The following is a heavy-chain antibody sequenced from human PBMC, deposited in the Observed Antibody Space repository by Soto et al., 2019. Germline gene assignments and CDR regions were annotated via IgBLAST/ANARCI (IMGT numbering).Heavy chain of an antibody. Sequence: EVQLVGTGGGLVQPGGSLRLSCAASGFTVSSNYMSWVRQAPGKGLEWVSVIYSGGSTYYADSVKGRFTISRDHSKKTLYLQMNSPRAEDTAVYYCAGTTVTTTADYWGQGTLVTVSS. CDR1: GFTVSSNY. J-gene: IGHJ4*02. V-gene: IGHV3-66*01. D-gene: IGHD4-17*01. CDR3: AGTTVTTTADY. CDR2: IYSGGST.